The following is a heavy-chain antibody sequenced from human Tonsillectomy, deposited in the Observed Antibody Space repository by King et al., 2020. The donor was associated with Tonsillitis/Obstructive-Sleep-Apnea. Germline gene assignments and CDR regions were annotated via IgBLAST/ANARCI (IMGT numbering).Heavy chain of an antibody. J-gene: IGHJ4*02. D-gene: IGHD3/OR15-3a*01. Sequence: VQLVESGGGLVKPGGSLRLSCAASGFILSDHYMSWIRQAPGKGLEWVSYISTSDSTIYYADSVRGRFTVSRDNAKNSLYLQMNSLRAEDTAVYYCARDRGYDFXTAYWXYWGQGTLVTVSS. CDR2: ISTSDSTI. CDR3: ARDRGYDFXTAYWXY. V-gene: IGHV3-11*01. CDR1: GFILSDHY.